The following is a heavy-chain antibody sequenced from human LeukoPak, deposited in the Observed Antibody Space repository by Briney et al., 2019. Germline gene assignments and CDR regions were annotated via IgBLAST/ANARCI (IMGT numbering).Heavy chain of an antibody. CDR3: ARMHGSGTYNWDAFDI. J-gene: IGHJ3*02. CDR1: GYTFIGYY. CDR2: INPNSGDT. V-gene: IGHV1-2*02. D-gene: IGHD1-26*01. Sequence: ASVKVSCKASGYTFIGYYMHWVRQAPGQGLEWMGWINPNSGDTNSAQKFQGRVTMTGDTSISTAYMELNKLRSDDTAVYYCARMHGSGTYNWDAFDIWGQGTMVTVSS.